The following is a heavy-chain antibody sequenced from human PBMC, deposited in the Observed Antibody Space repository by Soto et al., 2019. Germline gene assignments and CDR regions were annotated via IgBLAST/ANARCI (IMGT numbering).Heavy chain of an antibody. CDR2: INPNSGGT. CDR1: GYTFTGYY. V-gene: IGHV1-2*02. CDR3: AGDIPNSMIVVVATPDY. J-gene: IGHJ4*02. D-gene: IGHD3-22*01. Sequence: ASVKVSCKASGYTFTGYYMHWVRQAPGQGLEWMGWINPNSGGTNYAQKFQGRVTMTRDTSISTAYMELSRLRSDDTAVYYCAGDIPNSMIVVVATPDYWGQGTLVTVSS.